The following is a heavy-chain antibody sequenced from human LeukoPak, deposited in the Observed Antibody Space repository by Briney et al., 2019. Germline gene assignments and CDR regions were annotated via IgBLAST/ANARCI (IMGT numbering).Heavy chain of an antibody. Sequence: KPSETLSLTCAVYGGSFSGYYWTWIRQPPGKGLEWIGEIYHSGSTDYNPSLKSRVTISVDTSKNQFSLKLSSVTAADTAVYYCARLQLWEYYFDYWGQGTLVTVSS. CDR2: IYHSGST. CDR3: ARLQLWEYYFDY. CDR1: GGSFSGYY. V-gene: IGHV4-34*01. J-gene: IGHJ4*02. D-gene: IGHD1-1*01.